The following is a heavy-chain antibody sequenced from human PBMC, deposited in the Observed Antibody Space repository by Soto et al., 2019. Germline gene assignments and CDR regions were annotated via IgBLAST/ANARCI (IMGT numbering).Heavy chain of an antibody. V-gene: IGHV4-34*01. Sequence: QVQLQQWGAELLKPSETLSLTSAVYGGSFSGYYWSWIRQPPGKGLEWIGEINHSGSTNYNPSLKSRVTISVDTPKHQFSLKLSAVTAADTAVYYCARGQSRVSGVADFDYWGQGTLVTVSS. D-gene: IGHD3-10*01. CDR2: INHSGST. J-gene: IGHJ4*02. CDR3: ARGQSRVSGVADFDY. CDR1: GGSFSGYY.